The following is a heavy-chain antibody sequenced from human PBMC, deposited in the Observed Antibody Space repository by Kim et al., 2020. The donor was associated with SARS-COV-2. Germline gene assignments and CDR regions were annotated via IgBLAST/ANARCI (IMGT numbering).Heavy chain of an antibody. J-gene: IGHJ4*02. Sequence: GGSLRLSCAASGFSFSSYCMHWVRQAPGKGLVWVARINSDGSNTSYADSVKGRFTISRDNAKDTLYLQMNSLRAEDTAVYYCAREGLLCFGERGAHDYWGQGTLVTVSS. D-gene: IGHD3-10*01. CDR3: AREGLLCFGERGAHDY. CDR1: GFSFSSYC. V-gene: IGHV3-74*01. CDR2: INSDGSNT.